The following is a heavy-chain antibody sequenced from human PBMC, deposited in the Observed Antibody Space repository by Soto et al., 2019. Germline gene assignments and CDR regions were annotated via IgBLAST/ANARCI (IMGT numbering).Heavy chain of an antibody. CDR3: ARDPGRGYDSGPLDS. CDR1: GFTFSDYW. CDR2: INSDGSGR. Sequence: EVQLVESGGGLVQPGWSLRLSCAASGFTFSDYWMHWVRQAPGKGLVWVSRINSDGSGRSYADSVKGRFTISRDNAKNTLYLQMNSLRGEDTAVYYCARDPGRGYDSGPLDSWGQGSLVTVSS. D-gene: IGHD5-12*01. J-gene: IGHJ4*02. V-gene: IGHV3-74*01.